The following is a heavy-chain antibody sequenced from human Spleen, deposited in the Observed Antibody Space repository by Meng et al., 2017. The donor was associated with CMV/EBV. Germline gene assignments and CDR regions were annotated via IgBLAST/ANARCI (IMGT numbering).Heavy chain of an antibody. D-gene: IGHD2-2*01. CDR3: APQGSSSTSK. CDR1: GFTFSRYW. CDR2: INEDGSEK. J-gene: IGHJ4*02. Sequence: GGSLRRSCAASGFTFSRYWMDWVRQAPGKGLEWVANINEDGSEKYYGDSVKGRLTNSRDNTTNSLSLQMNSLRAEDTAVYYCAPQGSSSTSKWGRGTLVTVSS. V-gene: IGHV3-7*01.